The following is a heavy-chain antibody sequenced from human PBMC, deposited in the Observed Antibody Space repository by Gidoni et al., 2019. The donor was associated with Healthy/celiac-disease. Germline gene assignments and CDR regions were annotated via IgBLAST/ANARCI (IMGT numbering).Heavy chain of an antibody. CDR1: GGTFSSYA. J-gene: IGHJ5*02. V-gene: IGHV1-69*01. CDR3: ARGTGSVTTVVTGWFDP. CDR2: IIPIFGTA. Sequence: CKASGGTFSSYAISWVRQAPGQGLEWMGGIIPIFGTANYAQKFQGRVTITADESTSTAYMELSSLRSEDTAVYYCARGTGSVTTVVTGWFDPWGQGTLVTVSS. D-gene: IGHD4-17*01.